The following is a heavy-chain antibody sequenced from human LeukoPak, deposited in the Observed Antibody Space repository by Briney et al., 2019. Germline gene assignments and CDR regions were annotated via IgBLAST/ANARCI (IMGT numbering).Heavy chain of an antibody. V-gene: IGHV4-34*01. CDR2: INHSGST. Sequence: SETLSLTRSVYGGSFRGYYWGSIRPPPRKGLEWIGEINHSGSTHYNPPLKSRVTISVDTSKNQFSLRLTPVTAADTAVYYCARSVDSPVVVDDWGQGTLVTVSS. CDR1: GGSFRGYY. CDR3: ARSVDSPVVVDD. D-gene: IGHD2-21*01. J-gene: IGHJ4*02.